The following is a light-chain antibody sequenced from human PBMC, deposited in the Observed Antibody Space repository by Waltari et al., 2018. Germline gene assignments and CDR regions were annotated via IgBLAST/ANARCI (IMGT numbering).Light chain of an antibody. CDR2: EIS. J-gene: IGLJ1*01. Sequence: QSALTQPASVSGSPGQSITISCTPVTSTVHILHLLPWYQHHPGRNPRLLFYEISQRPSGISNRFSGSKSGNTASLTISGLQPEDEADYFCCSFAGYGIYVFGSGTQVSVL. CDR1: TSTVHILHL. CDR3: CSFAGYGIYV. V-gene: IGLV2-23*02.